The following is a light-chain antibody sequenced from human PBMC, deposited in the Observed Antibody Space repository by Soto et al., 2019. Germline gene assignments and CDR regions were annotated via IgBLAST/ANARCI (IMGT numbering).Light chain of an antibody. CDR1: NSNIASNT. J-gene: IGLJ1*01. CDR2: YNN. Sequence: QSVLTQPPSASETPGQTVSISCSGSNSNIASNTVNWYQHLPGTAPKLLIYYNNQRPSGVPDRFSGSKSGTSASLAISGLPSEDSREYYCGAGEATRKRYACGTETTVNVL. V-gene: IGLV1-44*01. CDR3: GAGEATRKRYA.